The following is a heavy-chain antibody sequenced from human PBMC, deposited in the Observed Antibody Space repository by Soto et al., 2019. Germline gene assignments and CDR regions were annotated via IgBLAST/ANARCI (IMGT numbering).Heavy chain of an antibody. V-gene: IGHV3-21*01. CDR2: ISSSSSYI. D-gene: IGHD3-10*01. CDR3: ARILYGSGSLYYFDY. J-gene: IGHJ4*02. CDR1: GFTFSSYS. Sequence: EVQLVESGGGLVKPGGSLRLSCAASGFTFSSYSMNWVRQAPGKGLEWVSSISSSSSYIYYADSVKGRFTISRDNAKNSLYLQMNSLRAEDTAVYYCARILYGSGSLYYFDYWGQGTLVTVSS.